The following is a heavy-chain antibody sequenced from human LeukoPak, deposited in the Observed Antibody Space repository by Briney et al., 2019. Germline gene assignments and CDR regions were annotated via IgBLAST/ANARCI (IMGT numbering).Heavy chain of an antibody. CDR1: GFTFTNYW. D-gene: IGHD3-10*01. CDR3: TTDLGTYYHGSQRLIPIDY. V-gene: IGHV3-15*01. CDR2: IKSKTDGETT. Sequence: GSLRLSCAASGFTFTNYWMHWVRQAPGKGLEWIGRIKSKTDGETTNYAEPVRGRFTISRDDSKSAVYLQMNSLKIEDTAVYYCTTDLGTYYHGSQRLIPIDYWGQGTLVTVSS. J-gene: IGHJ4*02.